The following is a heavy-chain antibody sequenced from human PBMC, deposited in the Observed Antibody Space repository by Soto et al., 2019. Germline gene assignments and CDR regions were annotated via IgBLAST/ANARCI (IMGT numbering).Heavy chain of an antibody. CDR3: ARYYYDFWSGYPVSLYMDV. J-gene: IGHJ6*02. CDR1: GGSISSYY. D-gene: IGHD3-3*01. CDR2: IYYSGST. Sequence: SETLSLTCTVSGGSISSYYWSWIRQPPGKGLEWIGYIYYSGSTNYNPSLKSRVTISVDTSKNQFSLKLSSVTAADTAVYYCARYYYDFWSGYPVSLYMDVWGQGTTVTVSS. V-gene: IGHV4-59*01.